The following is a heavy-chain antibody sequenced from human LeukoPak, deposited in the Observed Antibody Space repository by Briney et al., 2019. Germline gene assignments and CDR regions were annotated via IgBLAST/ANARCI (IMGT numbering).Heavy chain of an antibody. CDR3: AREIAAGAFDI. D-gene: IGHD6-25*01. J-gene: IGHJ3*02. Sequence: GGSLRLSCAASGFTFDDYGMSWVRQAPGKGLEWVSGINWNGGSTGYADSVKGRFTISRDNPKNTLYLQMNSLRAEDTAVYYCAREIAAGAFDIWGQGTMVTVSS. V-gene: IGHV3-20*04. CDR1: GFTFDDYG. CDR2: INWNGGST.